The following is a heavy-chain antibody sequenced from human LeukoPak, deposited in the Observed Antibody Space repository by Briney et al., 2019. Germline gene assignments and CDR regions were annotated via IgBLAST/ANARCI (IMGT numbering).Heavy chain of an antibody. CDR2: IHDGGST. V-gene: IGHV4-34*01. CDR3: ARGAHYAWNS. Sequence: SETLSLTCAVYGGSFSGHYWGWIRQPPGKGLGWIGEIHDGGSTTYHPSLKSRVTISVDKSKNQFSLTLTSVTAADTAVYFCARGAHYAWNSWGQGTLVTVSS. J-gene: IGHJ4*02. CDR1: GGSFSGHY. D-gene: IGHD3-16*01.